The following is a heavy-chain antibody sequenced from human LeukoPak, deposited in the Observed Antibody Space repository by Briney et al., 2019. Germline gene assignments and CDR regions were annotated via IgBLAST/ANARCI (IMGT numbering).Heavy chain of an antibody. Sequence: SETLSLTCAVYGGSFSGYYWSWIRQPPGKGLEWIGYIYYSGSTNYNPSLKSRVTISVDTSKNQFSLQLNSVTPEDTAMYYCARGGLISLANTPLGAFDIWGQGTMVSVSS. CDR3: ARGGLISLANTPLGAFDI. V-gene: IGHV4-59*12. D-gene: IGHD3/OR15-3a*01. J-gene: IGHJ3*02. CDR1: GGSFSGYY. CDR2: IYYSGST.